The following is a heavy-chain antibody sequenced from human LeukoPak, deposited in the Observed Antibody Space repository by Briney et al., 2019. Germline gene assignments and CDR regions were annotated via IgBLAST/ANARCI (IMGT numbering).Heavy chain of an antibody. CDR2: IKQDGSEK. Sequence: GGSLRLSCAASGFTFSSYWMSWVRQAPGKGLEWVANIKQDGSEKYYVDSVKGRFTISRDNSKNTLFLQMNTLRAEDTAIYYCARAIYDGAWYGFDYWGQGTLVTVPS. V-gene: IGHV3-7*01. J-gene: IGHJ4*02. CDR1: GFTFSSYW. CDR3: ARAIYDGAWYGFDY. D-gene: IGHD6-19*01.